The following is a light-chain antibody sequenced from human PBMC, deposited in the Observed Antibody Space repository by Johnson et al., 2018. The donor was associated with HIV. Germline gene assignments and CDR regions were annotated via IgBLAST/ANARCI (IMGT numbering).Light chain of an antibody. V-gene: IGLV1-51*01. J-gene: IGLJ1*01. Sequence: SVLTQPASVSAASGQKVNISCSGSSSNIGNYYVSWYQHLPGTAPKLLIYDNNKRPSGIPDRFSGSKSGTSATLGIAGLQTGDEADYFCGTWDNSLNVYVFGTATKVTVL. CDR2: DNN. CDR1: SSNIGNYY. CDR3: GTWDNSLNVYV.